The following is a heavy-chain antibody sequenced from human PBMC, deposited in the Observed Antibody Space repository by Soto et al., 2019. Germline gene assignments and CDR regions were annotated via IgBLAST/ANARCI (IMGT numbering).Heavy chain of an antibody. V-gene: IGHV3-23*01. Sequence: EVQLLESGGGLVQPGETLRLSCAASGCTFSSYAMSWIHQAQGKGLEWVSVISGSDDSTYYADSVKGRFTISRDNSKNTLYLQMNSLRAEDTAVYYCAKRSSSSTFDYWGQGTLVTVSS. J-gene: IGHJ4*02. D-gene: IGHD6-6*01. CDR2: ISGSDDST. CDR3: AKRSSSSTFDY. CDR1: GCTFSSYA.